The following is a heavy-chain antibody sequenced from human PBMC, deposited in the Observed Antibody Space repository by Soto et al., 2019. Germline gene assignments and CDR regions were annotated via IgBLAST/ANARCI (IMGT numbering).Heavy chain of an antibody. D-gene: IGHD4-17*01. CDR1: GGSVSSGSYY. Sequence: SETLSLTCTVSGGSVSSGSYYWSWIRQPPGKGLEWIGYIYYSGSTNYNPSLKSRVTISVDTSKNQFPLKLSSVTAADTAVYYCARDKVTKTAFDIWGQGTMVTVSS. J-gene: IGHJ3*02. CDR2: IYYSGST. CDR3: ARDKVTKTAFDI. V-gene: IGHV4-61*01.